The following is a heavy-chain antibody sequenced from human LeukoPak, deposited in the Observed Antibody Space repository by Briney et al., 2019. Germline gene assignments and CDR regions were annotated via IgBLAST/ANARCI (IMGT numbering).Heavy chain of an antibody. CDR1: GFTFSSYS. Sequence: GGSLRLSCAASGFTFSSYSMNWVRQAPGKGLGWVSSISSSSYIYYADSMKGRFTISRDNAKNSLYLQMNSLRAEDTAVYYCARGTGAFDIWGQGTVVTVSS. J-gene: IGHJ3*02. CDR2: ISSSSYI. V-gene: IGHV3-21*01. CDR3: ARGTGAFDI. D-gene: IGHD2-8*02.